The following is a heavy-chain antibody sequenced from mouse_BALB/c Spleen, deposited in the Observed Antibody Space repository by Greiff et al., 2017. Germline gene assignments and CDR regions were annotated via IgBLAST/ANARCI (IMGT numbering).Heavy chain of an antibody. CDR2: IDPANGNT. CDR3: ARSGDWGAMDY. Sequence: EVQLQQSGAELVKPGASVKLSCTASGFNIKDTYMHWVKQRPEQGLEWIGRIDPANGNTKYDPKFQGKATITADTSSNTAYLQLSSLTSEDTAVYYCARSGDWGAMDYWGQGTSVTVSS. CDR1: GFNIKDTY. V-gene: IGHV14-3*02. J-gene: IGHJ4*01.